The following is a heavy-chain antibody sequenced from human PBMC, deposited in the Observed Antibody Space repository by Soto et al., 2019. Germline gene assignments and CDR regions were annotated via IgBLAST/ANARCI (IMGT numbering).Heavy chain of an antibody. Sequence: PGGSLRLSCAASGFTFSSYAMSWVRQAPGKGLEWVSAISGSGGSTYYADSVKGRFTISRDNSKNTLYLQMNSLRAEDTAVYYCAKDRWSRWELPDAFDIWGQGTMVTVSS. CDR2: ISGSGGST. CDR1: GFTFSSYA. CDR3: AKDRWSRWELPDAFDI. V-gene: IGHV3-23*01. J-gene: IGHJ3*02. D-gene: IGHD1-26*01.